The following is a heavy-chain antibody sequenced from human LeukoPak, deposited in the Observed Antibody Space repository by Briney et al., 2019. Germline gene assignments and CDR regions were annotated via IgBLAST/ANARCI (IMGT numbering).Heavy chain of an antibody. CDR1: GGSISAYY. J-gene: IGHJ4*02. V-gene: IGHV4-4*07. CDR2: IYPSRNS. Sequence: PSETLSLTCTVSGGSISAYYWSWIRQPAGEGLEWIGHIYPSRNSNYNPSLKSRVTMSVDTSKNQFSLNLSSVTAADTAVYYCARAGRYSSGPTLWGQGTLVTVSS. CDR3: ARAGRYSSGPTL. D-gene: IGHD6-19*01.